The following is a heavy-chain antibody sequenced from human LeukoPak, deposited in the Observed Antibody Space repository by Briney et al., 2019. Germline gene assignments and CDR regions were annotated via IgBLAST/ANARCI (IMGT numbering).Heavy chain of an antibody. Sequence: PGGSLRLSCAASGFTFSSYSMNWARQAPGKGLEWVAVIWNDGSDKYYADSVKGRFTISRDNSKNTLYLQMNSLRAEDTAVYYCAKPTRGSGSFLIDFWGQGTLVTVSS. J-gene: IGHJ4*02. CDR1: GFTFSSYS. CDR2: IWNDGSDK. D-gene: IGHD1-26*01. V-gene: IGHV3-33*06. CDR3: AKPTRGSGSFLIDF.